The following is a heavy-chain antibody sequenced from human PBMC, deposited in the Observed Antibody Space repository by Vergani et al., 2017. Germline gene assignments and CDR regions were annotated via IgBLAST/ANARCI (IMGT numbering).Heavy chain of an antibody. CDR1: GFTFSSYG. J-gene: IGHJ3*02. CDR3: ARDRGVGAAAWII. V-gene: IGHV3-33*01. CDR2: IWYDGSNK. Sequence: QVQLVESGGGVVQPGRSLRLSCAASGFTFSSYGMHWVRQAPGKGLGWVAVIWYDGSNKYYADSVKGRFTIYRDNSKNTLYLQMKSLRAEDTAVYYCARDRGVGAAAWIIGGQGTMVTVSS. D-gene: IGHD1-26*01.